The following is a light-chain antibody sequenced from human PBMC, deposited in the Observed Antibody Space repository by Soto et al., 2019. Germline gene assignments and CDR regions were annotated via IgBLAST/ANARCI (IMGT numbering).Light chain of an antibody. CDR1: NIGSKS. Sequence: SYELTQPPSGSVAPGKTARITWGGNNIGSKSVHWYQQKPGQAPVLVIYYDSDRPSGIPERFSGSNSGNTATLTISRVEAGDEADYYCQVWDSSSDHYVFGTGTKLTVL. J-gene: IGLJ1*01. CDR3: QVWDSSSDHYV. V-gene: IGLV3-21*04. CDR2: YDS.